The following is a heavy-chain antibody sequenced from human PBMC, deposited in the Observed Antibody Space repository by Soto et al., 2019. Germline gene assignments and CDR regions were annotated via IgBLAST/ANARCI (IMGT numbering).Heavy chain of an antibody. V-gene: IGHV3-7*03. Sequence: GGSLRLSCAASGFTFSSYWMSWVRQAPGKGLEWVANIKQDGSEKYYADSVKGRFTISRDNAKNSLYLQMNSLGAEDTAVYYCARESVGSDAFDIWGQGTMVTVSS. J-gene: IGHJ3*02. D-gene: IGHD2-15*01. CDR1: GFTFSSYW. CDR3: ARESVGSDAFDI. CDR2: IKQDGSEK.